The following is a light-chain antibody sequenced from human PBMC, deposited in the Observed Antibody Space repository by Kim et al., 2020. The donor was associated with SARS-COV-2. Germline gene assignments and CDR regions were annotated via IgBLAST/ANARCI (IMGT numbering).Light chain of an antibody. J-gene: IGKJ1*01. CDR1: QSVGSN. V-gene: IGKV3-15*01. CDR3: QQYDDWPPWT. Sequence: EIVMTQSPATLSVSPGERATLSCRASQSVGSNVAWYQQKPGQAPRLLIYGTSTRATGIPARFSGSGSGTEFTLTISSLQSEDLAVYHCQQYDDWPPWTFGQGTKLEIK. CDR2: GTS.